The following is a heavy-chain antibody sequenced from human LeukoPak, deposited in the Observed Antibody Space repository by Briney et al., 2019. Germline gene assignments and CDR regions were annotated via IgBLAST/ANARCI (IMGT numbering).Heavy chain of an antibody. D-gene: IGHD2-2*01. CDR2: INHSGST. CDR1: GGSFSGYY. V-gene: IGHV4-34*01. CDR3: ARIGYQLPPTQYYYYGMDV. Sequence: SETLSLTCAVYGGSFSGYYWSWIRQPPGKGLEWIGEINHSGSTNYNPSLQSRVTISVDTSKNQFSLKLSSVTAADTAVYYCARIGYQLPPTQYYYYGMDVWGQGTTVTVSS. J-gene: IGHJ6*02.